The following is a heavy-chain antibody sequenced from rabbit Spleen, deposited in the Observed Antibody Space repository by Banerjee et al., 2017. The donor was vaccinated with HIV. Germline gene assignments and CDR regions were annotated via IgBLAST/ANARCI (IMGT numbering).Heavy chain of an antibody. J-gene: IGHJ2*01. CDR1: GVSFSSGYD. CDR2: IYTGNDST. CDR3: ARNRGSGWGDAVDP. Sequence: QQLVESGGGLVKPGASLTLTCKASGVSFSSGYDMCWVRQAPGKGLEWIACIYTGNDSTYYASWAKGRFTISKTSSTTVTLQMTSLTAADTATYFCARNRGSGWGDAVDPWGQGTLVTVS. D-gene: IGHD4-1*01. V-gene: IGHV1S40*01.